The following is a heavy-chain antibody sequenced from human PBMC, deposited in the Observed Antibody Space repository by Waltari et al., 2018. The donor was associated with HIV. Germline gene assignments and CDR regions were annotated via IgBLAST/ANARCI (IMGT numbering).Heavy chain of an antibody. CDR3: TTGDIVVVTDY. V-gene: IGHV3-15*01. J-gene: IGHJ4*02. D-gene: IGHD2-21*02. CDR1: GVTFPNAW. CDR2: VKSETDGGTT. Sequence: EVQLVESGGGLVKPGGSLRLSCAAAGVTFPNAWMSWVRQAQGKGLEWVGRVKSETDGGTTDYAAPVKGRFTISRDDSKNTLYLQMNSLKTEDTAVYYCTTGDIVVVTDYWGQGTLVTVSS.